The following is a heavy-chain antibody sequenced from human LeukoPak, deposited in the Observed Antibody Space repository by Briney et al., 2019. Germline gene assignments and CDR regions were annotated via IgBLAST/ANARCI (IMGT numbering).Heavy chain of an antibody. V-gene: IGHV3-7*03. J-gene: IGHJ4*02. CDR2: IKQDGSEK. CDR1: GFSFNNYR. Sequence: PGGSLRLSCVASGFSFNNYRMTWVRQAPGKGPEWVANIKQDGSEKQYVDSVKGRFAISRDNAKKSLYLQINTLRAEDTAVYYCVRGPHIAATSYWGQGTLVTVSS. CDR3: VRGPHIAATSY. D-gene: IGHD6-25*01.